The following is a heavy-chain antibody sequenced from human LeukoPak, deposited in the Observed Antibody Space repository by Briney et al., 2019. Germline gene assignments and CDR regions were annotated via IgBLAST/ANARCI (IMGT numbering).Heavy chain of an antibody. CDR1: GGSISSYY. Sequence: SETLSLTCTVSGGSISSYYWTWIRQPPGKGLEWIGYYTGSTSYNPSLKSRVTISVQTSKNQFSLKLSSVTAADTAVYYCARGGGAATADYWGQGTLVTVSS. CDR2: YTGST. D-gene: IGHD6-13*01. CDR3: ARGGGAATADY. V-gene: IGHV4-59*12. J-gene: IGHJ4*02.